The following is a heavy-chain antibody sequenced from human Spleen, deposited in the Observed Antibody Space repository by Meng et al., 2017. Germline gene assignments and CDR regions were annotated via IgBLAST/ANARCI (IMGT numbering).Heavy chain of an antibody. J-gene: IGHJ4*02. D-gene: IGHD3-10*02. CDR1: GFTFDEYG. Sequence: GGSLRLSCAASGFTFDEYGMTWVRQAPGKGLEWVSGIDSDGSNTRYADSVKGRFTISRDNAKNSLFLQMNSLRAEDTAVYYCARDGAMFLDYWGQGTVVTVSS. V-gene: IGHV3-20*04. CDR2: IDSDGSNT. CDR3: ARDGAMFLDY.